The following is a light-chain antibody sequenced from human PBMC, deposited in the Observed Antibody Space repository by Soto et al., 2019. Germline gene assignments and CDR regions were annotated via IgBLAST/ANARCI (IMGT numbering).Light chain of an antibody. CDR2: KAS. V-gene: IGKV1-5*03. CDR3: QQSYSSPPT. J-gene: IGKJ1*01. CDR1: QSISTW. Sequence: DIQMTQSPSTLSASVGDRVTITCRASQSISTWLAWYQQEPGKAPKLLIHKASSLQSGVPSRFSGSGSGTDFTLTISSLHPDDFATYYCQQSYSSPPTFGQGTKVEIK.